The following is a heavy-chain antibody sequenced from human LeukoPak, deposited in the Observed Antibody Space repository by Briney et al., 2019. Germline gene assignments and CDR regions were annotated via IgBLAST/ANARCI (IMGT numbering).Heavy chain of an antibody. CDR3: ARANALYCSSTSCLFDY. V-gene: IGHV1-2*02. J-gene: IGHJ4*02. D-gene: IGHD2-2*01. Sequence: EASVKVSCKASGYTFTGYYMHWVRQAPGQGLEWMAWINPNSGGTYYAQNFHDRITLTRDTSLSTAYMELSRLRSDDTAIYYCARANALYCSSTSCLFDYWGQGTLVTVSS. CDR2: INPNSGGT. CDR1: GYTFTGYY.